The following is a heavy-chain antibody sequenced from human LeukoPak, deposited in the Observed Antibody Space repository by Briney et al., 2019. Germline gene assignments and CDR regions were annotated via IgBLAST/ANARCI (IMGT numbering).Heavy chain of an antibody. Sequence: PSQTLSLTCTVSGGSISSGGYYWSWIRQHPGKGLEWIGYIYYSGSTYYNPSLKSRVTISVDTSKNQFSLKLSSVTAADTAVYYCAREQFNYDILTGYYTIDAFDIWGQGTMVTVSS. CDR1: GGSISSGGYY. V-gene: IGHV4-31*03. CDR2: IYYSGST. D-gene: IGHD3-9*01. CDR3: AREQFNYDILTGYYTIDAFDI. J-gene: IGHJ3*02.